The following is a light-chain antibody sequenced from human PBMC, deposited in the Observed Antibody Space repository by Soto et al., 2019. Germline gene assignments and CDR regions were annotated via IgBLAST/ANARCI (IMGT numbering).Light chain of an antibody. CDR3: QHQG. CDR2: AAS. CDR1: QSISSY. V-gene: IGKV1-39*01. Sequence: DIQMTQSPSSLSASVGDRVTITCRASQSISSYLNWYQQKPGKAPKLLIYAASSLQSGVPSRFSGSGSGTDFTLTISSLQPEDFATYYCQHQGFGQGTKVDIK. J-gene: IGKJ1*01.